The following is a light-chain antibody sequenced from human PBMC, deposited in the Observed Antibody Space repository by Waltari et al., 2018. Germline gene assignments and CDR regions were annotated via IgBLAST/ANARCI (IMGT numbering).Light chain of an antibody. CDR3: QQLNSFPYT. CDR2: AAS. Sequence: DIQLTQSPSFLSASVGDRVTITCRASQGISSYLAWYQQKPGEAPKLLISAASTLQRGVPSRFSGSGSGTEFTLTISSLQPEDFATYYCQQLNSFPYTFGQGTKLDIK. CDR1: QGISSY. V-gene: IGKV1-9*01. J-gene: IGKJ2*01.